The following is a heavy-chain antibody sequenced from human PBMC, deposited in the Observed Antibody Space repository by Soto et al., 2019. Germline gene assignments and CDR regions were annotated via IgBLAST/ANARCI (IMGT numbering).Heavy chain of an antibody. V-gene: IGHV3-23*01. J-gene: IGHJ4*02. CDR2: INPSGGST. CDR1: RFSLSTYD. Sequence: EVQLLESGGGLVQPGGSLRLSCAASRFSLSTYDVSWVRQAPGKGLEWVSSINPSGGSTYYADSVKGRFTISRDNNKNTLYLQMNRLRAEDTAVYYCAKQIAHYGSGSLPFDHWGQGTLVTVSS. D-gene: IGHD3-10*01. CDR3: AKQIAHYGSGSLPFDH.